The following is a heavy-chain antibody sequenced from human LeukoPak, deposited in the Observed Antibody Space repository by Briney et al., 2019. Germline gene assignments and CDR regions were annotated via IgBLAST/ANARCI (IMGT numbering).Heavy chain of an antibody. D-gene: IGHD1-26*01. CDR2: IKSKTDGGTT. Sequence: PGGSLRLSCAASGFTFSNAWMSWVRQAPGKGLEWVGRIKSKTDGGTTDYAAPMKGRFTISRDDSKNTLYLQMNSLKTEDTAVYYCTTEVGATGPDAFDIWGQGTMITVSS. J-gene: IGHJ3*02. CDR1: GFTFSNAW. V-gene: IGHV3-15*01. CDR3: TTEVGATGPDAFDI.